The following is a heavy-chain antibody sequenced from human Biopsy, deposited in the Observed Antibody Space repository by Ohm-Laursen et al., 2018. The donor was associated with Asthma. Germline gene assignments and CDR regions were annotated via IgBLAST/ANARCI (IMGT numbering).Heavy chain of an antibody. CDR3: ARGYSGSDRVVYYYSGLEV. Sequence: ASVKVSCKASGDSFSNYAISWVRQAPGQGLEWMGGLILVLGTPDNVQMFGGRVTITEDESTSTAYMELSSLSSEDTAVYYCARGYSGSDRVVYYYSGLEVWGQGTTVTVSS. CDR1: GDSFSNYA. J-gene: IGHJ6*02. D-gene: IGHD5-12*01. CDR2: LILVLGTP. V-gene: IGHV1-69*13.